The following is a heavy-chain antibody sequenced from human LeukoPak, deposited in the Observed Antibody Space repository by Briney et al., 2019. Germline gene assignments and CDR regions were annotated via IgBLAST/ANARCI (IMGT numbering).Heavy chain of an antibody. CDR2: INSDGSST. CDR1: GFTFSSYW. V-gene: IGHV3-74*01. D-gene: IGHD2-2*03. J-gene: IGHJ4*02. Sequence: PGGSLRLSCAASGFTFSSYWMHWVRQAPGKGLVWVSRINSDGSSTSYADSVKGRFTISRDNAKNTLYLQMNSLRAEDTAVYYCAREIGYCSSTSCYETFDYWGQGTLVTVSS. CDR3: AREIGYCSSTSCYETFDY.